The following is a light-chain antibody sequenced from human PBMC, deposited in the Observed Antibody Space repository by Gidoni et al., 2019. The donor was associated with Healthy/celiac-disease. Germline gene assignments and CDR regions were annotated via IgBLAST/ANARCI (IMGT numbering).Light chain of an antibody. V-gene: IGKV1-9*01. CDR2: AAS. CDR1: QGISSY. Sequence: DIQLTQSPSFLSASVGDRVTITCRASQGISSYLAWYQQKPGKAPKLLIYAASTLQSGVPSRFSGSGSGTEFTLTISSLQPEDFATYYCQQRNREFTFGPGTKVDIK. CDR3: QQRNREFT. J-gene: IGKJ3*01.